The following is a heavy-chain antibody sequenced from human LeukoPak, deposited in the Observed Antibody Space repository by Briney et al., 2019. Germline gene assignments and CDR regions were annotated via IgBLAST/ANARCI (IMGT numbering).Heavy chain of an antibody. CDR1: GFTFSDYY. Sequence: GSLRLSCAASGFTFSDYYMSWIRQPPGKGLEWIGEINHGGDTNYNPSLKSRVTISVDTSKKQFSLKVRSVTAAETAVYYCARAEIELQWFGESKPKWFDYWGQGTLVTVSS. V-gene: IGHV4-34*01. CDR3: ARAEIELQWFGESKPKWFDY. CDR2: INHGGDT. J-gene: IGHJ4*02. D-gene: IGHD3-10*01.